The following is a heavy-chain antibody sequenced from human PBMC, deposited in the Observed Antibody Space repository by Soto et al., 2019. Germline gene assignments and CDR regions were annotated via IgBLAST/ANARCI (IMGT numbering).Heavy chain of an antibody. CDR1: GLSFSTHS. Sequence: EVQLVESGGGLVEPRGSLRLSCAPSGLSFSTHSKNQVHQAPGKGLDCVSSISSDSYYIYYADTVKGPFTPSRDNAKNSLYLQMNRLRADDTAVYYCARNRNPSSKTHGMDVWGQGTTVTVSS. CDR2: ISSDSYYI. V-gene: IGHV3-21*01. J-gene: IGHJ6*02. CDR3: ARNRNPSSKTHGMDV.